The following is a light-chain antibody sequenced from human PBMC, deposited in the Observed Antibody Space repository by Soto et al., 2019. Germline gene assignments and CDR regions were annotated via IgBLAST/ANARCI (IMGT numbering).Light chain of an antibody. V-gene: IGLV2-14*03. CDR1: KIDVGAYDY. CDR3: SSYTSSSTRV. J-gene: IGLJ1*01. Sequence: SVLTQPSSVSGSAGQWITIYCTGTKIDVGAYDYVSWYQQHPDKVPKLMIYEVSNRPSGVSNRFSGSKSVNTATLTISGLQADDEADYYCSSYTSSSTRVFGTGTKVTVL. CDR2: EVS.